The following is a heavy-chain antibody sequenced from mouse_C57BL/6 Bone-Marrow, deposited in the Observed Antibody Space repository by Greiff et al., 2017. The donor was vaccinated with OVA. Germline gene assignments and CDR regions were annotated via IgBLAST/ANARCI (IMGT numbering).Heavy chain of an antibody. CDR1: GFTFSDYY. CDR2: INYDGSST. CDR3: ARDRWYFDV. J-gene: IGHJ1*03. Sequence: DVKLVESEGGLVQPGSSMKLSCTASGFTFSDYYMAWVRQVPEKGLEWVANINYDGSSTYYLDSLKSRFIISRDNAKNILYLQMSSLKSEDTATYYCARDRWYFDVWGTGTTVTVSS. V-gene: IGHV5-16*01.